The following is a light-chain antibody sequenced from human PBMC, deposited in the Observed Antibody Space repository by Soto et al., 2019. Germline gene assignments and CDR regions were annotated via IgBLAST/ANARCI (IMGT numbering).Light chain of an antibody. CDR2: DAS. CDR1: QTVYNN. Sequence: DIVMTQSPATLSASPGETVTLSCRASQTVYNNLAWYQQKPGQAPRLLIFDASTRATGLPARFSGSGSGTEFTLTISSLQSEDFAVYYCQHPGTFGQGTKVDIK. CDR3: QHPGT. V-gene: IGKV3-15*01. J-gene: IGKJ1*01.